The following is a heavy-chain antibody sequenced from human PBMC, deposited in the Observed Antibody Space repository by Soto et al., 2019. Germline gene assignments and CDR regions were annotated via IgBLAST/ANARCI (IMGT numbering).Heavy chain of an antibody. J-gene: IGHJ5*02. V-gene: IGHV1-8*01. D-gene: IGHD2-2*01. Sequence: ASVKVSCKASGYTFTSYDINWVRQATGQGLEWMGWMNPNSGNTGYAQKFQGRVTMTRNTSISSAYMELSSLRSEDTAVYYCARGLTYQLLRLSPPRDVWFDPWGQGTLVTVSS. CDR1: GYTFTSYD. CDR3: ARGLTYQLLRLSPPRDVWFDP. CDR2: MNPNSGNT.